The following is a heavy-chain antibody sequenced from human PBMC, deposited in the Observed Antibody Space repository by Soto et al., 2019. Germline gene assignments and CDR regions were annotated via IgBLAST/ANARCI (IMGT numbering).Heavy chain of an antibody. J-gene: IGHJ5*02. CDR3: ARDTPYYPHSTGYYGGWFDP. Sequence: PXGTLSLICTVSGGSISSYDWSWIRQPAGKGLEWIVRIYTSGSTNYNPSLKSRVTMSVDTSKNQFSLKLSSVTAADTAVYYCARDTPYYPHSTGYYGGWFDPWGQGTLVTVSS. CDR2: IYTSGST. CDR1: GGSISSYD. D-gene: IGHD3-22*01. V-gene: IGHV4-4*07.